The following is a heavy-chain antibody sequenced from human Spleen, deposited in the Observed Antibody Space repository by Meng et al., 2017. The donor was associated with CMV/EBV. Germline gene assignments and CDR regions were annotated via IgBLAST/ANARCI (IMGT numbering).Heavy chain of an antibody. CDR1: GGSISSYY. D-gene: IGHD4-23*01. Sequence: SETLSLTCTVSGGSISSYYWSWIRQPPGKGLEWIGYIYYSGSTNYNPSLKSRVTISVDTSKNQFSLKLTSVTAADTALYYCARGEATDMVVSLFDYWGQGTLVTVS. J-gene: IGHJ4*02. CDR3: ARGEATDMVVSLFDY. CDR2: IYYSGST. V-gene: IGHV4-59*12.